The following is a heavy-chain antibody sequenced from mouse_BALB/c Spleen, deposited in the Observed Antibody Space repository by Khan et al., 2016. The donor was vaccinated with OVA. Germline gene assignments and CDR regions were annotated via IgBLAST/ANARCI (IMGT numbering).Heavy chain of an antibody. J-gene: IGHJ2*01. V-gene: IGHV1-7*01. Sequence: QVQLKQSGAELAKPGASVKMSCKASGYTFTTYWMHWVKQRPGQGLEWIGYINPPSGYTDYNEKFKDRATLSADKSSSTAYLQLSSLTSEDSAVYYCTRDRIDYGGQGTTLTVSS. CDR3: TRDRIDY. CDR1: GYTFTTYW. CDR2: INPPSGYT.